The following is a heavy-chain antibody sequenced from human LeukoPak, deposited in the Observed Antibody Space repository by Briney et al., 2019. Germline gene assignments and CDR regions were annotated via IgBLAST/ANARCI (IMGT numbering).Heavy chain of an antibody. V-gene: IGHV4-59*12. CDR2: IYDSGRT. J-gene: IGHJ3*02. CDR1: GGSISTYY. D-gene: IGHD5-24*01. Sequence: SETLSLTCTVSGGSISTYYWSWIRQPPGKGLEWIGYIYDSGRTNYNPSLKSRVTISIDTSKNQFSLKLSSVTAADTAVYYCTRCPYDYNRGFAFDIWGQGTMVTVSS. CDR3: TRCPYDYNRGFAFDI.